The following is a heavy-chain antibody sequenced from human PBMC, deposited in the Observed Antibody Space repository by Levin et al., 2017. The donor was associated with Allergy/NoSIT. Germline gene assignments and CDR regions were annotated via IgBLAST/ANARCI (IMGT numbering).Heavy chain of an antibody. D-gene: IGHD2-2*01. CDR1: GFTYRSYW. V-gene: IGHV3-7*01. CDR3: ARLGYCSSTSCYYGYVDY. Sequence: SCVASGFTYRSYWMSWVRQAPGKGLEWVANIKQDGSEKYYVDSVKGRFTISRDNAKNSLYLQMNSLRAEDTAVYYCARLGYCSSTSCYYGYVDYWGQGTLVTVTA. J-gene: IGHJ4*02. CDR2: IKQDGSEK.